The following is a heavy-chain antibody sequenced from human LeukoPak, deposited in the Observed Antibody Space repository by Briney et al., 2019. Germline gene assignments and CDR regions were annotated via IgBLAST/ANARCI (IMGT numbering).Heavy chain of an antibody. Sequence: GGSLRLSCAASGFTFSSYSMNWVRQAPGKGLEWVSSISSSSSYIYYADSVKGRFTISRDNAKNSLYLQMNSLRAEDTAVYYCARDGYCTNGVCYRLYYYMDVWGKGTTVTVSS. CDR1: GFTFSSYS. D-gene: IGHD2-8*01. V-gene: IGHV3-21*01. CDR3: ARDGYCTNGVCYRLYYYMDV. CDR2: ISSSSSYI. J-gene: IGHJ6*03.